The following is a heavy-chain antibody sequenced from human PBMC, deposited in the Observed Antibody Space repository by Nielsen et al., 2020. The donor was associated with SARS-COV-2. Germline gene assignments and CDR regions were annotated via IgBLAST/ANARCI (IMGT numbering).Heavy chain of an antibody. V-gene: IGHV3-30*18. Sequence: GESLKISCAAPGFTFSSYGMHYVRQAPGKGLEWVAVISYNGISNYYAHSVRGRFTISRDNANHALFLQMNSLRAEDTAVYYCAKEKFGEFPYYGMDVWGQGTTVTVSS. J-gene: IGHJ6*02. CDR2: ISYNGISN. CDR1: GFTFSSYG. D-gene: IGHD3-10*01. CDR3: AKEKFGEFPYYGMDV.